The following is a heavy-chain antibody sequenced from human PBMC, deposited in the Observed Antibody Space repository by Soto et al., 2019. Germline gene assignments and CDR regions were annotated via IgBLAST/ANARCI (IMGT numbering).Heavy chain of an antibody. V-gene: IGHV4-59*11. CDR1: GGSISNHY. CDR2: IYYSGST. Sequence: SETLSLTCTVSGGSISNHYWSWIRQPPGKGLEWIGYIYYSGSTNYNPSLKSRVTISVDTSKNQFSLKLSSLRSEDTAVYYCVSLAVAGPGPFGYWGQGTLVTVSS. J-gene: IGHJ4*02. D-gene: IGHD6-19*01. CDR3: VSLAVAGPGPFGY.